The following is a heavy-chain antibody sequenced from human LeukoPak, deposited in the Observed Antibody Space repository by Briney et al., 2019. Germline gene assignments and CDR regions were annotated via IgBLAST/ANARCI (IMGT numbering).Heavy chain of an antibody. V-gene: IGHV4-34*01. Sequence: PSETLSLTCAVYGGSFSGYYWSWIRQPPGKGLEWIGEINHSGSTNYNPSLKSRVTISVDTSKNQFSLKLSSVTAADTAVYYCARGLQLLQYYYMDVWGKGATVTVSS. J-gene: IGHJ6*03. CDR2: INHSGST. CDR3: ARGLQLLQYYYMDV. CDR1: GGSFSGYY. D-gene: IGHD5-24*01.